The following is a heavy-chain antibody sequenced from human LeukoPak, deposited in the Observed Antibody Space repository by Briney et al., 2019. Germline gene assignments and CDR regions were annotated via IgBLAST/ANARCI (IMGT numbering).Heavy chain of an antibody. CDR3: AKDGLMSYDSSGYYYYY. D-gene: IGHD3-22*01. Sequence: PGGSLRLSCAASGFTFSSYGMHWVRQAPGKGLEWVAFIRYDGSNKYYADSVKGRFTIPRDNSKNTLYLQMNSLRAEDTAVYYCAKDGLMSYDSSGYYYYYWGQGTLVTVSS. CDR1: GFTFSSYG. CDR2: IRYDGSNK. J-gene: IGHJ4*02. V-gene: IGHV3-30*02.